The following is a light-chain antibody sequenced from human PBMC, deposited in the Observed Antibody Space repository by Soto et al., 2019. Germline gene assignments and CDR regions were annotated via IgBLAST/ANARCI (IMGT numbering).Light chain of an antibody. CDR3: QQYDTWPPLT. V-gene: IGKV3-15*01. CDR1: QSISSN. J-gene: IGKJ1*01. Sequence: EVVMTQSPATLSVSPGERATLSCRASQSISSNLAWYQQKPGQAPRLLIYGASTRASGISARFSGSGSGTDFTLTISSLQSEDFAVYYCQQYDTWPPLTFGQGTKVEIK. CDR2: GAS.